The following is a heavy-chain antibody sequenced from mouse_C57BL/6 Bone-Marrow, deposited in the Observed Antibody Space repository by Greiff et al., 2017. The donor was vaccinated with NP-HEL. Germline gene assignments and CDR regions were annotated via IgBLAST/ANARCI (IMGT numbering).Heavy chain of an antibody. J-gene: IGHJ3*01. CDR1: GYTFTSYW. CDR2: IDPSDSYT. D-gene: IGHD4-1*01. CDR3: ARVWAQFAY. Sequence: QVQLQQPGAELVMPGASVKLSCKASGYTFTSYWMNWVKQRPGQGLEWIGEIDPSDSYTNYNQKFKGKATLTVDTSSSTAYMQLSSLTSEDSAVYYCARVWAQFAYWGQGTLVTVSA. V-gene: IGHV1-69*01.